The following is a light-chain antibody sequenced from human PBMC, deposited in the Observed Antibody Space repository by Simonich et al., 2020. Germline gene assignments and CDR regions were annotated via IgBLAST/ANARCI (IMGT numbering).Light chain of an antibody. J-gene: IGLJ3*02. CDR3: SSYTSSSTLV. CDR1: SSDVGGYNY. V-gene: IGLV2-14*01. CDR2: YVS. Sequence: QSALTQPPSASGSPGQSVTISCTGTSSDVGGYNYVSWYQQHPGKAPKLMIYYVSKRPSGVSNRFSGSKSGNTASLTISGLQAEDEADYYCSSYTSSSTLVFGGGTKLTVL.